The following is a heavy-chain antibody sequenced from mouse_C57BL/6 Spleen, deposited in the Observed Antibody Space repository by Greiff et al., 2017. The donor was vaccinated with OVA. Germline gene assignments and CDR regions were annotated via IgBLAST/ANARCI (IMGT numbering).Heavy chain of an antibody. D-gene: IGHD2-3*01. Sequence: QVQLQQSGAELVRPGASVTLSCKASGYTFTDYEMHWVKQTPVHGLEWIGAIDPETGGTAYNQKFKGKAILTADKSSSTAYMELRSLTSEDSAVYYCTRSGYDGSFDYWGQGTTLTVSS. V-gene: IGHV1-15*01. J-gene: IGHJ2*01. CDR1: GYTFTDYE. CDR3: TRSGYDGSFDY. CDR2: IDPETGGT.